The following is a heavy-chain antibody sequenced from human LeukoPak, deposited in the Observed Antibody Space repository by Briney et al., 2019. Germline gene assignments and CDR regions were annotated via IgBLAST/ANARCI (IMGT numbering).Heavy chain of an antibody. CDR2: INPDGSTT. CDR3: ARVMYSKSYRWFDP. Sequence: HPGGSLRLSCAASGFSISTYWIHWVRQAPGKGLVWVSRINPDGSTTYYADSVKGRITISRDNAKNTLYLQMNSLRVEDTALYYCARVMYSKSYRWFDPWGQGTLVTVSS. J-gene: IGHJ5*02. D-gene: IGHD1-26*01. CDR1: GFSISTYW. V-gene: IGHV3-74*01.